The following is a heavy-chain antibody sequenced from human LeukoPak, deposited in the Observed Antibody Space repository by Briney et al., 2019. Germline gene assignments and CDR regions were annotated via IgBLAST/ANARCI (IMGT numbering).Heavy chain of an antibody. CDR3: AKASDHYYYYYMDV. V-gene: IGHV3-9*03. CDR2: ISWNSGSI. J-gene: IGHJ6*03. Sequence: PGGSLRLSCAASGFTFDDYAMHWVRQAPGKGLEWVSGISWNSGSIGYADSVKGRFTISRDNAKNSLYLQMNSLRAEDMALYYCAKASDHYYYYYMDVWGKGTTVTVSS. CDR1: GFTFDDYA.